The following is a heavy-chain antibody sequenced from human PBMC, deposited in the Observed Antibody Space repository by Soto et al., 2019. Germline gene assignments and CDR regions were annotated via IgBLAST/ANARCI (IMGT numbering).Heavy chain of an antibody. Sequence: SETLSLTCAVYGGSFSGYYWSWVRQPPGKGLEWIGEINQSGSTNYKSSLKSRVTISVDTSKNQFSLKLSSVTAADTAVYYCAAADWGHNFYYGMDVWGQGTTVTVSS. CDR1: GGSFSGYY. CDR3: AAADWGHNFYYGMDV. CDR2: INQSGST. J-gene: IGHJ6*02. V-gene: IGHV4-34*01. D-gene: IGHD7-27*01.